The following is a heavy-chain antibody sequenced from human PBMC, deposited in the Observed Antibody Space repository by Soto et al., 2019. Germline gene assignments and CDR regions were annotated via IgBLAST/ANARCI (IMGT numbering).Heavy chain of an antibody. V-gene: IGHV4-34*01. CDR3: AISAVVAYCGGDCHSGFDY. D-gene: IGHD2-21*01. J-gene: IGHJ4*02. Sequence: PSETLSLTCAVYGGSFSGYYWSWIRQPPGKGLEWIGEINHSGSTNYNPSLKSRVTISVDTSKNQFSLKLSSVTAADTAVYYCAISAVVAYCGGDCHSGFDYWGQGTLVTVSS. CDR2: INHSGST. CDR1: GGSFSGYY.